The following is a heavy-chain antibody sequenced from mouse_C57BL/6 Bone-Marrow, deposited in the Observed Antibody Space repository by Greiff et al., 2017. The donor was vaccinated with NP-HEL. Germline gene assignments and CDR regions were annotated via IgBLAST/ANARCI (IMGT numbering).Heavy chain of an antibody. V-gene: IGHV5-2*01. D-gene: IGHD3-1*01. CDR1: EYEFPSHD. J-gene: IGHJ1*03. CDR3: ARLRAGYWYFDV. CDR2: INSDGGST. Sequence: EVKLMESGGGLVQPGESLKLSCESNEYEFPSHDMSWVRKTPEKRLELVAAINSDGGSTSYPDTMERRFIISRDNTTKTLYLQMSSLRSEDTALYYCARLRAGYWYFDVWGTGTTVTVSS.